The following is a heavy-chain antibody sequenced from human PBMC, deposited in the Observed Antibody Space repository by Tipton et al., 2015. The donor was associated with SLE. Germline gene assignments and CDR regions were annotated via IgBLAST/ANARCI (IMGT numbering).Heavy chain of an antibody. CDR3: AREHYYDSSGYYP. Sequence: TLSLTCTVSGGSISSSDDYWGWIRQSPGKELEWIGSTYFSGSTYYNPSLKSRVTTSVDMSKNQFSLKLTSVTAADTAVYYCAREHYYDSSGYYPWGQGTLVTVSS. V-gene: IGHV4-39*07. CDR2: TYFSGST. D-gene: IGHD3-22*01. J-gene: IGHJ5*02. CDR1: GGSISSSDDY.